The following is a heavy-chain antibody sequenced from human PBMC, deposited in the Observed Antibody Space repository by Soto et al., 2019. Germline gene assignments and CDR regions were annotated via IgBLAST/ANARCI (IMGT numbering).Heavy chain of an antibody. Sequence: GGSLRLSCAASGFTFSSYGMHWVRQAPGKGLEWVAVISYDGSNKYYADSVKGRFTISRDNSKNTLYLQMNSLRAEDTAVYYCAKGRIAALIFDYWGQGTLVTVS. J-gene: IGHJ4*02. D-gene: IGHD6-6*01. V-gene: IGHV3-30*18. CDR2: ISYDGSNK. CDR3: AKGRIAALIFDY. CDR1: GFTFSSYG.